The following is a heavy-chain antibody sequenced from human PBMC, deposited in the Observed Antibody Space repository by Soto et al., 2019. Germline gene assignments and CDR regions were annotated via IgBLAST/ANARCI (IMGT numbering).Heavy chain of an antibody. D-gene: IGHD6-19*01. CDR2: ISDSGGST. CDR3: AKGGVLSGWYDQDV. Sequence: EVQLLESGGGLVQPGGSLRLSCAASGFTFSSYAMSWVRQAPGKGLEWVSTISDSGGSTYYADSVKGRFTISRDKPKNTLYLQMNTLSAEDTAVYYCAKGGVLSGWYDQDVWGQGTTVTVSS. V-gene: IGHV3-23*01. J-gene: IGHJ6*02. CDR1: GFTFSSYA.